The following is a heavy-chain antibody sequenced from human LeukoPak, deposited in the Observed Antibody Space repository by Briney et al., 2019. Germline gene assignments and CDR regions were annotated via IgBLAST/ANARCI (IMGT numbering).Heavy chain of an antibody. Sequence: GGSLRLSCAASGFTFSSYAMHWVRQAPGKGLEWVAVISYDGSNKYYADSVKGRFTISRDNSKNTLYLQMNSLRAEDTAVYYCAQVYSSSWYYVYWGQGTLVTVSS. CDR2: ISYDGSNK. CDR1: GFTFSSYA. J-gene: IGHJ4*02. V-gene: IGHV3-30-3*01. CDR3: AQVYSSSWYYVY. D-gene: IGHD6-13*01.